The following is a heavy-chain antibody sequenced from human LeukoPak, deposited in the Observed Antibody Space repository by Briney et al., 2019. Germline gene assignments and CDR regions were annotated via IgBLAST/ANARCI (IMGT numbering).Heavy chain of an antibody. CDR3: ARGRGHNYGYYFDH. CDR1: GFTVSNNY. D-gene: IGHD5-18*01. V-gene: IGHV3-53*01. Sequence: PGGSLRLSCAASGFTVSNNYMSWVRQAPGKGVEWVSIIYTTRSTFYADSLNGRFTISRDSSKNTLYLQMNSLSAEDTAIYYCARGRGHNYGYYFDHWGQGTLVTVSS. CDR2: IYTTRST. J-gene: IGHJ4*02.